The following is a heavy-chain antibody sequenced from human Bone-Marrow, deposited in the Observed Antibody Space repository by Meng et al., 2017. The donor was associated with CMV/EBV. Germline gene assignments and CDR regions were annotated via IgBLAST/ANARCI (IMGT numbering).Heavy chain of an antibody. V-gene: IGHV3-30*14. CDR2: ISYDGSNK. CDR3: ARGGLMDY. J-gene: IGHJ4*02. D-gene: IGHD3-16*01. Sequence: GESLKISCAASGFTFSSYAMHWVRQAPGKGLEWVAVISYDGSNKYYADSVKGRFNISRDNAKKTLYLQMNSLRAEDTAVYYCARGGLMDYCGQGTLVTVSS. CDR1: GFTFSSYA.